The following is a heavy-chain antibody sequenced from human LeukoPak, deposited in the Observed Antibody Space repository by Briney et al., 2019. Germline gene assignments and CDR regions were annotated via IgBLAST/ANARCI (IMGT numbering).Heavy chain of an antibody. CDR1: GFTFSSYG. D-gene: IGHD3-10*01. J-gene: IGHJ4*02. CDR2: ISYDGSNK. Sequence: PGRSLRLSCAASGFTFSSYGMHWVRQAPGKGLEWVAVISYDGSNKYYADSVKGRFTISRDNSKNTLYLQMNSLRAEDTAVYYCARSARVLLWFGELLYFDYWGQGTLVTVSS. CDR3: ARSARVLLWFGELLYFDY. V-gene: IGHV3-30*03.